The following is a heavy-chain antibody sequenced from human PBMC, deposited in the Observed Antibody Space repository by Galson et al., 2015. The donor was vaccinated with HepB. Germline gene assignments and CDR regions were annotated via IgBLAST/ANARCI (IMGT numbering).Heavy chain of an antibody. Sequence: SLRLSCAASGFTFSRYAMHWVRQAPGKGLEWVAVISYDGSNKYYADSVKGRFTISRDNSKNTLYLQMNSLRAEDTAVYYCARGPYSYYYDSSGYYYDLLEYWGQGTLVTVSS. CDR1: GFTFSRYA. J-gene: IGHJ4*02. V-gene: IGHV3-30*04. D-gene: IGHD3-22*01. CDR2: ISYDGSNK. CDR3: ARGPYSYYYDSSGYYYDLLEY.